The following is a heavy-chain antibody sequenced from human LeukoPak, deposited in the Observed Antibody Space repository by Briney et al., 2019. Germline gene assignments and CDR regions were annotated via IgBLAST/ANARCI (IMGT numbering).Heavy chain of an antibody. CDR2: IYYSGST. V-gene: IGHV4-59*01. CDR1: RGSLSSYY. Sequence: SETLSLTRTVSRGSLSSYYWSWIRQPPRRGREWIGYIYYSGSTNYNPSLKSRVTISVDTSKHQFSLKLSSVTAADTAVYYCARVTDYYDSSGYYSLGAFDIWGQGTMVTVSS. J-gene: IGHJ3*02. CDR3: ARVTDYYDSSGYYSLGAFDI. D-gene: IGHD3-22*01.